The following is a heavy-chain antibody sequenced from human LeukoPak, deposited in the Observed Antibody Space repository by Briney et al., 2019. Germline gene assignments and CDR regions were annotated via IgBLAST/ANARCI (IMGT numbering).Heavy chain of an antibody. CDR2: INPSGGST. J-gene: IGHJ4*02. Sequence: ASVKVSCKASGYSFTSYYMHWVRQASGQGHEWMGIINPSGGSTSYAQKFQGRVTMTRDTSTSTVYMELSNLRSEDTAVYYCARDRNIVVVTAGFDYWGQGTLVTVSS. CDR1: GYSFTSYY. D-gene: IGHD2-21*02. V-gene: IGHV1-46*01. CDR3: ARDRNIVVVTAGFDY.